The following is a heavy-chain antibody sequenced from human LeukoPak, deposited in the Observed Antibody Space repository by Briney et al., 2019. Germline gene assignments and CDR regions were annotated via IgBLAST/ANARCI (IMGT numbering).Heavy chain of an antibody. CDR3: AGVGSSNWLGIFDY. J-gene: IGHJ4*02. D-gene: IGHD4-11*01. CDR2: ISYSGTT. CDR1: GGSISSSNYY. V-gene: IGHV4-61*05. Sequence: SETLSLTCTVSGGSISSSNYYWVWIRQPPGKGLKWIGYISYSGTTNYNPSLKSRVTISVDTSTNQFSLKLTSVIAADTAVYYCAGVGSSNWLGIFDYWGQGTLVTVSS.